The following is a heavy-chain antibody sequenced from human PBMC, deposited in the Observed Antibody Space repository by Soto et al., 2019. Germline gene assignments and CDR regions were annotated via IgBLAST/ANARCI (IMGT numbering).Heavy chain of an antibody. CDR1: GFTFDDYA. V-gene: IGHV3-9*01. J-gene: IGHJ5*02. CDR3: AKDRQGTMVRGVCWFDH. Sequence: EVQLVESGGGLVQPGRSLRLSCAASGFTFDDYAMQWVRQAPGKGLGWVSGIRWNSGSIGYADSVKGRFTISRDNAKNSLYLQMNRRRADDTALYYCAKDRQGTMVRGVCWFDHWGQGTLVTVSS. CDR2: IRWNSGSI. D-gene: IGHD3-10*01.